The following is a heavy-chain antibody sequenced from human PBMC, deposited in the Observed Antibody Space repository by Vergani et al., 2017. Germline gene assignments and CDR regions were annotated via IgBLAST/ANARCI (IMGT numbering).Heavy chain of an antibody. CDR2: TWYDGNNK. V-gene: IGHV3-33*01. CDR3: ARDLRLLYNRFGP. D-gene: IGHD5-12*01. Sequence: QVQLVESGGGVVQPGRSLRLSCAASGFTFNQYGMHWVRQAPGKGLEWVAVTWYDGNNKQYADSVKGRFTISRDNSKSTMYLQMNSLRDEDTSVYYCARDLRLLYNRFGPWGQGTLVTVSS. J-gene: IGHJ5*02. CDR1: GFTFNQYG.